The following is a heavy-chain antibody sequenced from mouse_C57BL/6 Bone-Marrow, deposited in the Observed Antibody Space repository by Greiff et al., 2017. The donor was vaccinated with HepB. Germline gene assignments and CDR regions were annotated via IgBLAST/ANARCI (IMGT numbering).Heavy chain of an antibody. D-gene: IGHD2-3*01. Sequence: EVHLVESEGGLVQPGSSMKLSCTASGFTFSDYYMAWVRQVPEKGLEWVANINYDGSSTYYLDSLKSRFIISRDNAKNILYLQMSSLKSEDTATYYCAREEGDGYYGAMDYWGQGTSVTVSS. CDR3: AREEGDGYYGAMDY. J-gene: IGHJ4*01. CDR1: GFTFSDYY. CDR2: INYDGSST. V-gene: IGHV5-16*01.